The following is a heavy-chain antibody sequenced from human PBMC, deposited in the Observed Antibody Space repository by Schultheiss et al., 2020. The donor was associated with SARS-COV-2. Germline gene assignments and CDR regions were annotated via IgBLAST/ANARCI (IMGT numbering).Heavy chain of an antibody. CDR2: ISSSSSYI. Sequence: GGSLRLSCAASGFTFDDYGMSWVRQAPGKGLEWVSSISSSSSYIYYADSVKGRFTISRDNSKNTLYLQMNSLRAEDTAVYYCAKDRAGKSVTRGWYFDLWGRGTLVTVSS. CDR3: AKDRAGKSVTRGWYFDL. J-gene: IGHJ2*01. V-gene: IGHV3-21*04. CDR1: GFTFDDYG. D-gene: IGHD4-17*01.